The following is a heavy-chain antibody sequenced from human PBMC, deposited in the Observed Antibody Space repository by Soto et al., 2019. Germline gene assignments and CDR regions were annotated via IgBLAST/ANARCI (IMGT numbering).Heavy chain of an antibody. J-gene: IGHJ3*02. Sequence: GASVKVSCKASGYTFTSYAMHWVRQAPGQRLEWMGWINAGNGNTKYSQKFQGRVTITRDTSASTAYMELSSLRSEDTAVYYCARGVGYGDYADAFDIWGQGTMVTVS. CDR1: GYTFTSYA. CDR2: INAGNGNT. CDR3: ARGVGYGDYADAFDI. V-gene: IGHV1-3*01. D-gene: IGHD4-17*01.